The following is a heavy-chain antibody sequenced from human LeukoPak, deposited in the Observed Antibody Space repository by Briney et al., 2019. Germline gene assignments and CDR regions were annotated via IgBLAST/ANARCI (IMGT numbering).Heavy chain of an antibody. CDR2: IYATGTT. CDR1: GGSLSTYH. V-gene: IGHV4-4*07. J-gene: IGHJ3*02. Sequence: SETLSLTCSVSGGSLSTYHWTWIRQPAGKGLQWIGRIYATGTTNSDPSLESRVTMSVDTSKNQFSLTLTSVTAADTAVYYCARGDYYDRGALAFDIWGQGTMVTVSS. D-gene: IGHD3-22*01. CDR3: ARGDYYDRGALAFDI.